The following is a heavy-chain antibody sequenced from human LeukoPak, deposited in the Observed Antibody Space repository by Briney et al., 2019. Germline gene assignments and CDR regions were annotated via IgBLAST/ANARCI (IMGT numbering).Heavy chain of an antibody. Sequence: GSTNYNPSLKSRVTISVDTSKNQFSLKLSSVTAADTAVYYCARRLGYCSSTSCYKVGAFDIWGQGTMVTVSS. CDR2: GST. V-gene: IGHV4-59*01. J-gene: IGHJ3*02. D-gene: IGHD2-2*02. CDR3: ARRLGYCSSTSCYKVGAFDI.